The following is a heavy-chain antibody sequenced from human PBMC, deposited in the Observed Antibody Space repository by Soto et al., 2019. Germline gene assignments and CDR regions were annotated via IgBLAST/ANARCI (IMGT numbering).Heavy chain of an antibody. Sequence: GASGKVSCKASVYTFTSYGISWVRQAPGQGLERMGWISAYNGNTNYAQKLQGRVTMTTDTSTSTAYMELRSLRSDDTAVYYCARDGDSSGWYRVWYFDLWGRGTLVTVSS. D-gene: IGHD6-19*01. CDR2: ISAYNGNT. CDR3: ARDGDSSGWYRVWYFDL. V-gene: IGHV1-18*01. CDR1: VYTFTSYG. J-gene: IGHJ2*01.